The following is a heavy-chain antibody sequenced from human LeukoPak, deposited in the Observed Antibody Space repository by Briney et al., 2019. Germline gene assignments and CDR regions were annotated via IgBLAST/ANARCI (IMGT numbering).Heavy chain of an antibody. Sequence: MASETLSLTCAVYGGSFSGYYWSWMRQPPGKGLEWIGEINHSGSTNYNPSLKSRVTISVDTSKNQFSLKLSSVTAADTAVYYCARAGTYYYDSSGPWGQGTLVTVSS. D-gene: IGHD3-22*01. CDR1: GGSFSGYY. J-gene: IGHJ5*02. V-gene: IGHV4-34*01. CDR3: ARAGTYYYDSSGP. CDR2: INHSGST.